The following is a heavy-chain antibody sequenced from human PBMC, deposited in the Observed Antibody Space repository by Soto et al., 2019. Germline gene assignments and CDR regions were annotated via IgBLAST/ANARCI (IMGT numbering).Heavy chain of an antibody. CDR3: VRENYYYGMDV. V-gene: IGHV3-66*01. J-gene: IGHJ6*02. CDR1: GFTFSDYA. Sequence: GGSLRLSCAASGFTFSDYAMHWVRQAPGKGLEWVSVIRGGGNTFYADSVEGRFTISRDNSKNTVYLQMNGLRVEDTAMYYCVRENYYYGMDVWGQGTTVTVSS. CDR2: IRGGGNT.